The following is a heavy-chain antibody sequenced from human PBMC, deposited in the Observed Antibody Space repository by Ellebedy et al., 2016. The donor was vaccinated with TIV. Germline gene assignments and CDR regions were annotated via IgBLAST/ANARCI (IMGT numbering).Heavy chain of an antibody. CDR2: IGTAGDT. J-gene: IGHJ6*02. V-gene: IGHV3-13*01. Sequence: GESLKISCAASGFTFSSHDLHWIRQATGKGLEWVSAIGTAGDTSYSGSVKGRFTISRDNAKNSLYLQMNSLRDEDTAVYYCARDLYSNYVDYYYGMDVWGQGTTVTVSS. D-gene: IGHD4-11*01. CDR3: ARDLYSNYVDYYYGMDV. CDR1: GFTFSSHD.